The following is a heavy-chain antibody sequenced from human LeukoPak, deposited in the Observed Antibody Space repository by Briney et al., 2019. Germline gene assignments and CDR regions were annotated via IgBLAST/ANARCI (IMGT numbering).Heavy chain of an antibody. J-gene: IGHJ4*02. Sequence: PSETLSLTCTVSGGSISIYYWSWIRQPAGKGLEWIGRIYSSGSTSYNPSLKSRVTMSVDTSKNQVSLKLSSVTAADTAVYYCARQYSSLSSYDYWGQGTLVTVSS. D-gene: IGHD6-19*01. V-gene: IGHV4-4*07. CDR2: IYSSGST. CDR1: GGSISIYY. CDR3: ARQYSSLSSYDY.